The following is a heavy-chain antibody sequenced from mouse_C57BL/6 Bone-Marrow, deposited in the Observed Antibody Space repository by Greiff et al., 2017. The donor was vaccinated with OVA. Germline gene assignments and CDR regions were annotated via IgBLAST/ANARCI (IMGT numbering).Heavy chain of an antibody. J-gene: IGHJ2*01. V-gene: IGHV5-6*01. CDR1: GFTFSSYG. CDR3: ARGSSYYFDY. CDR2: ISSGGSYT. Sequence: EVNVVESGGDLVKPGGSLKLSCAASGFTFSSYGMSWVRQTPDKRLEWVATISSGGSYTYYPDSVKGRFTISRDNAKNTLYLQMSSLKSEDTAMYYCARGSSYYFDYWGQGTTLTGSS.